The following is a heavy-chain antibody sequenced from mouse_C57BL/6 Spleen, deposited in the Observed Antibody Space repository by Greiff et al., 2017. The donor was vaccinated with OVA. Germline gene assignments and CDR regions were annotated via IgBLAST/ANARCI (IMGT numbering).Heavy chain of an antibody. Sequence: VQLVESGPELVKPGASVKISCKASGYAFSSSWMNWVKQRPGKGLEWIGRIYPGDGDTNYNGKFKGKATLTADKSSSTAYMQLSSLTSEDSAVYFCARDSNYGYFDYWGQGTTLTVSS. J-gene: IGHJ2*01. CDR3: ARDSNYGYFDY. CDR1: GYAFSSSW. CDR2: IYPGDGDT. V-gene: IGHV1-82*01. D-gene: IGHD2-5*01.